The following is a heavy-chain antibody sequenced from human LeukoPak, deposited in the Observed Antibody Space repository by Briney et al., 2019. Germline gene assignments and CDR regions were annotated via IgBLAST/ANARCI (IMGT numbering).Heavy chain of an antibody. CDR2: IIPIFGIA. J-gene: IGHJ3*02. CDR3: ARDQYYDSSGYYYRQGAFDI. Sequence: ASVKVSCTASGATFSSYAISWVRQAPGQGLEWMGRIIPIFGIANYAQKFQGRVTITADKSTSTAYMELSSLRSEDTAVYYCARDQYYDSSGYYYRQGAFDIWGQGTMVTVSS. V-gene: IGHV1-69*04. D-gene: IGHD3-22*01. CDR1: GATFSSYA.